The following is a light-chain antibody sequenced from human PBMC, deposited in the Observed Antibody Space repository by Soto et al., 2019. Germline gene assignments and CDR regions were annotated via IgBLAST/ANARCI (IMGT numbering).Light chain of an antibody. J-gene: IGLJ2*01. Sequence: QSALTQPPSASGSPGQSVTISCTGTSSDVGGYNYVSWFQQHPGKAPKLIIYEVSERPSGVPDRFSGSKSGNTASLTVSGLQAEDEGAYYCCSYGGRTNVVFGGGTKVTVL. CDR2: EVS. V-gene: IGLV2-8*01. CDR1: SSDVGGYNY. CDR3: CSYGGRTNVV.